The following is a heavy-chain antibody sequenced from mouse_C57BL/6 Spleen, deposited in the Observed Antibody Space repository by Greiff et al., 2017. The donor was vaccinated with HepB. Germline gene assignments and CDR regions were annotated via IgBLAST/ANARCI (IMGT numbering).Heavy chain of an antibody. CDR3: ARVGYNFDY. J-gene: IGHJ2*01. V-gene: IGHV5-16*01. Sequence: DVKLVESEGGLVQPGRSMKLSCTASGFTFSDYYMAWVRQVPEKGLEWVANINYDGSSTYYLDSLKSRFIISRDNAKNILYLQMSSLKSEDTATYYCARVGYNFDYWGQGTTLTVSS. CDR2: INYDGSST. D-gene: IGHD3-1*01. CDR1: GFTFSDYY.